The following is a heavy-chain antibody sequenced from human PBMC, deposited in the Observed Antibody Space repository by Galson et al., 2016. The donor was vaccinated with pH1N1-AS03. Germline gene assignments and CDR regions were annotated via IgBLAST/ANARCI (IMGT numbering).Heavy chain of an antibody. D-gene: IGHD3-22*01. CDR1: GYTFNLYG. CDR3: ARGQFDYDSSGYYSY. V-gene: IGHV1-18*01. CDR2: ISAYSGDT. Sequence: SVKVSCKASGYTFNLYGTSWVRQAPGQGLEWLGWISAYSGDTHYAQNFQGRVSMTTDKSTTTAYLELSSLRSEDTAVYYCARGQFDYDSSGYYSYWGQGTLVTVSS. J-gene: IGHJ4*02.